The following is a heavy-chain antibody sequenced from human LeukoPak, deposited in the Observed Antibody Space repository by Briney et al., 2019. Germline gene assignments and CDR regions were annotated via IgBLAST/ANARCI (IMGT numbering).Heavy chain of an antibody. J-gene: IGHJ4*02. CDR3: ARGLDYYHRSGVAY. CDR1: GYTFTSYD. D-gene: IGHD3-22*01. V-gene: IGHV1-8*01. Sequence: ASVKVSCKASGYTFTSYDINWVRQAPGQGLECMGWMNPNSGNTGYAQKFQGRVTMTRNTSISTDYMELSSMRSEDTAVYYCARGLDYYHRSGVAYWGQGTLVTVSS. CDR2: MNPNSGNT.